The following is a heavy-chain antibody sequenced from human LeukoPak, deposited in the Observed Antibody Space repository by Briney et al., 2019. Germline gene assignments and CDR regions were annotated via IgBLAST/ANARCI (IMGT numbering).Heavy chain of an antibody. CDR3: AKVQSIALCCADY. CDR1: GFTFSSYG. Sequence: GGSLKLSCAASGFTFSSYGMHWVRQAPGKGLEWVACIRYDGSNKYYADSVKGRFTITRDNSKNTPYMQMNSLRAEDTAVYYCAKVQSIALCCADYWGQGTLVTVSS. D-gene: IGHD6-6*01. J-gene: IGHJ4*02. V-gene: IGHV3-30*02. CDR2: IRYDGSNK.